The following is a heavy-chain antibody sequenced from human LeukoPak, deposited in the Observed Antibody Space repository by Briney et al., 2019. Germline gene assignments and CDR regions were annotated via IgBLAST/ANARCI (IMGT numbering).Heavy chain of an antibody. D-gene: IGHD3-22*01. V-gene: IGHV1-8*03. CDR2: MNPNSGNT. CDR3: ARDRGVVITTGADY. CDR1: GFTFTNYD. J-gene: IGHJ4*02. Sequence: ASVKVSCKASGFTFTNYDINWVRQATGQGLEWMGWMNPNSGNTGYAQKFLGRVTITTNTSISTAYMELRSLRSDDTAVYYCARDRGVVITTGADYWGQGTLVTVSS.